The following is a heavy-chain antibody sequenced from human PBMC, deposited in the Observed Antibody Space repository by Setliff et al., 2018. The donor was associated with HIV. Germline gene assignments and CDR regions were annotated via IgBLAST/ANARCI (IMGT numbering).Heavy chain of an antibody. CDR1: GGSISSSNYY. J-gene: IGHJ4*02. CDR3: ARRNVVVPAALDY. V-gene: IGHV4-39*07. CDR2: IYYSGST. D-gene: IGHD2-2*01. Sequence: SETLSLTCTVSGGSISSSNYYWGWIRQPPGKGLEWIGSIYYSGSTYYNPSLKSRVTISVDTSKNQFSLKLSSVTAADTAVYYCARRNVVVPAALDYWGQGTLVTVSS.